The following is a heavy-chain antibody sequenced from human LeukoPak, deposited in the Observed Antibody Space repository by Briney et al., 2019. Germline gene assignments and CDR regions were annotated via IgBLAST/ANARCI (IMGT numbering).Heavy chain of an antibody. Sequence: PGGSLRLSCAASGFSLRSYAMHWVRQAPEKGLEYVSAISSNGGSTFYVNSVEGRFTISRDNSKNTLYLQMGSLRAEDMAVYYCARAPYSGSYSDYWGQGTLVTVSS. D-gene: IGHD1-26*01. CDR3: ARAPYSGSYSDY. J-gene: IGHJ4*02. CDR2: ISSNGGST. CDR1: GFSLRSYA. V-gene: IGHV3-64*01.